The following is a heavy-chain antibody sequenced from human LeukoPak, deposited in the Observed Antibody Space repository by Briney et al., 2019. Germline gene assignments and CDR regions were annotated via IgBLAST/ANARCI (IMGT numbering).Heavy chain of an antibody. CDR1: GGTFSSYA. CDR2: IIPIFGTA. Sequence: ASVKVSCKASGGTFSSYAISWVRQAPGQGLEWMGGIIPIFGTANYAQKFQGRVTITADESTSTAYMELSSLRSEDTAVYYCARVNELDATYFDYWGQGTLVTVSS. J-gene: IGHJ4*02. V-gene: IGHV1-69*13. D-gene: IGHD1-1*01. CDR3: ARVNELDATYFDY.